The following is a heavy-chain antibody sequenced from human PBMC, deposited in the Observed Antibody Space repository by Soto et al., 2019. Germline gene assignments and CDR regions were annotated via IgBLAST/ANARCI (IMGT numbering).Heavy chain of an antibody. Sequence: SETLSLTCAVSGGSVSGGGYSWYWIRQPPGKDMERIGYIYHSRSTYYNPSLKSRVSISLHKSENQFFLNPRSVTAADTAVYYCAILSSYCSIWPRYYYYYYGMDVWGQGTPVTVSS. CDR2: IYHSRST. V-gene: IGHV4-30-2*01. CDR1: GGSVSGGGYS. CDR3: AILSSYCSIWPRYYYYYYGMDV. J-gene: IGHJ6*02. D-gene: IGHD6-13*01.